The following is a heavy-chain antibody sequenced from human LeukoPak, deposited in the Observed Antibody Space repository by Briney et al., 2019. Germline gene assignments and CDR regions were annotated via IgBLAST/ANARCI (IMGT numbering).Heavy chain of an antibody. Sequence: GGSLRLSRAASGLTFSSDSMNWVRHAPGKGLEWVSYITSSRSTIYYADSAKGRFTIYRDNPKNTLYLQMNSLRAEHTAVYHLGRRNAAAGALLFDYWGQGTLVTVSS. V-gene: IGHV3-48*04. J-gene: IGHJ4*02. CDR1: GLTFSSDS. CDR3: GRRNAAAGALLFDY. CDR2: ITSSRSTI. D-gene: IGHD4/OR15-4a*01.